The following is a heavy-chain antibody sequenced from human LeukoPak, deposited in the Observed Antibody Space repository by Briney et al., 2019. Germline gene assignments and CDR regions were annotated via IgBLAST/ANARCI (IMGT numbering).Heavy chain of an antibody. D-gene: IGHD6-13*01. CDR2: IYYSGST. Sequence: SETLSLTCTVSGGSTSSYYWSWIRQPPGKGLEWIGYIYYSGSTNYNPSLKSRVTISVDTSKNQFSLKLSSVTAADTAVYYCARHIAAAANFDYWGQGTLVTVSS. CDR3: ARHIAAAANFDY. V-gene: IGHV4-59*01. J-gene: IGHJ4*02. CDR1: GGSTSSYY.